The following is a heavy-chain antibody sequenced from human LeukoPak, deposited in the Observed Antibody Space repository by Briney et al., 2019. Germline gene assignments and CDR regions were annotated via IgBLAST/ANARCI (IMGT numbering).Heavy chain of an antibody. D-gene: IGHD2-15*01. V-gene: IGHV3-15*01. Sequence: GGSLRLSCAASGFTFSNACMSWVRQAPGKGLEWVGRIKSKSDGGTTDYAAPVKGRFTISRDDSKNTLYLQMNSLKTEDTAVYYCGVVAATQGDYYYYGMDVWGQGTTVTVSS. J-gene: IGHJ6*02. CDR1: GFTFSNAC. CDR2: IKSKSDGGTT. CDR3: GVVAATQGDYYYYGMDV.